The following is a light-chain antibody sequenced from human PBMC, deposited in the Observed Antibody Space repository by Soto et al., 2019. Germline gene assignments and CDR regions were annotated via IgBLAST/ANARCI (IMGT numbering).Light chain of an antibody. CDR2: KAS. J-gene: IGKJ5*01. CDR1: QSISSW. CDR3: QQYNNWPT. Sequence: DIQMTQSPSTLSASAGDRVAIPCRASQSISSWLAWYQQKPGTAPKLLIYKASGLESGVPSSFTGSGSGTEFTITISSVQSEDFAVYYCQQYNNWPTFGQGTRLEIK. V-gene: IGKV1-5*03.